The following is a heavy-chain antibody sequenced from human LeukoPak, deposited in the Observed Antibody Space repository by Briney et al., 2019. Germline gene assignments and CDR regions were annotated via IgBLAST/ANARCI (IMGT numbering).Heavy chain of an antibody. V-gene: IGHV3-23*01. Sequence: GGSLRLSCAASGFTSSGYAMGWVRQAPGKGLEWISTISGTGSNTYYADSVKGRFTISRDSSKNTLYLQMNSLRAEDTAVYFCAARPPRIVAGPFDYWGQGILVTVSS. CDR2: ISGTGSNT. D-gene: IGHD5-12*01. J-gene: IGHJ4*02. CDR1: GFTSSGYA. CDR3: AARPPRIVAGPFDY.